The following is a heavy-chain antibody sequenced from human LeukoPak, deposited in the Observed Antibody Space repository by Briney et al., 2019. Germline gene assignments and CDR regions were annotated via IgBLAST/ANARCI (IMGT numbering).Heavy chain of an antibody. CDR3: AREDIVVVVAATLDYYYYGMDV. CDR2: IYSGGST. Sequence: GGSLRLSCASSGFAFSDYEMNWVRQAPGKGLEWVSVIYSGGSTYYADSVKGRFTISRDNSKNTLYLQMNSLRAEDTAVYYCAREDIVVVVAATLDYYYYGMDVWGQGTTVTVSS. CDR1: GFAFSDYE. V-gene: IGHV3-66*01. J-gene: IGHJ6*02. D-gene: IGHD2-15*01.